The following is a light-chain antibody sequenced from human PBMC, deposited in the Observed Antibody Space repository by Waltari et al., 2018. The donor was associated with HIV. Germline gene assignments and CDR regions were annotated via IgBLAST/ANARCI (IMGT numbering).Light chain of an antibody. V-gene: IGKV1-5*03. CDR3: QQYNSYRT. J-gene: IGKJ4*01. Sequence: DIQMTQSPSTLSASVGDRVTITCRASQSISSWLAWYQQKPGKAPKLLIYKASSLESGVPSRFSGSGSGTEFTLTISSPQPDDFATYYCQQYNSYRTFGGGTKVEIK. CDR2: KAS. CDR1: QSISSW.